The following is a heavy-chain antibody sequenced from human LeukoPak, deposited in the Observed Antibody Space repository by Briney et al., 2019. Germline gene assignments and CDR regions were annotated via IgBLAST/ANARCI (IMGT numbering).Heavy chain of an antibody. D-gene: IGHD2-2*02. J-gene: IGHJ3*01. CDR3: ARGCSEGICYTNAFDF. CDR2: VNYSGST. V-gene: IGHV4-59*11. Sequence: PSETLSLTCTVSGGSISSHSWSWIRQSPGKGLECIGFVNYSGSTNYNPSLKSRVPMSLATSQHEFSLKLSSVTAADTAVYYCARGCSEGICYTNAFDFWGQGTLVIVSS. CDR1: GGSISSHS.